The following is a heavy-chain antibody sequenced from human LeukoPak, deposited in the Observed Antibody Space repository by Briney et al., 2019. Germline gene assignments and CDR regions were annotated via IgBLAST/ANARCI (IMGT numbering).Heavy chain of an antibody. D-gene: IGHD1-26*01. CDR3: ASSLSGSYYVFDY. Sequence: GESLKISCKGSGYSFTSYWIGWVRQMPGKGLDWMGIIYPGDSDTRYSPSFQGQVTISADKSISTAYLQWSSLKASDTAMYYCASSLSGSYYVFDYWGQGTLVTVSS. J-gene: IGHJ4*02. CDR1: GYSFTSYW. CDR2: IYPGDSDT. V-gene: IGHV5-51*01.